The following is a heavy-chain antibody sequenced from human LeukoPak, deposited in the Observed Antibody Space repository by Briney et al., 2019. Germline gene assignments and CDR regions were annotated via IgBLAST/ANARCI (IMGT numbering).Heavy chain of an antibody. J-gene: IGHJ5*02. CDR3: ARSAYYDSSGLNWFDP. Sequence: KTGGSLRLSCAASGFTFSSYSMNWVRQAPGKGLEWVSSIRSSSSYIYYANSVKGRFTISRDNAKNSLYLQMNSLRAEDPAVCYCARSAYYDSSGLNWFDPWGQGTLVTVSS. CDR2: IRSSSSYI. V-gene: IGHV3-21*01. CDR1: GFTFSSYS. D-gene: IGHD3-22*01.